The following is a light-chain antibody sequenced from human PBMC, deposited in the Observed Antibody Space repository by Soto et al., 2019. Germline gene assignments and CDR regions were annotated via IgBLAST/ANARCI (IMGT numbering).Light chain of an antibody. CDR1: QSVDSG. CDR3: QQRNDWQVT. J-gene: IGKJ5*01. CDR2: DVS. Sequence: EVVFTQSPVTLSASPGERATVSCRASQSVDSGLAWYQQKPGQAPRLLIYDVSKRATGTPARFSGSGSGTDFTLTISSLEPEDFAVYYCQQRNDWQVTFCHGTRLETK. V-gene: IGKV3-11*01.